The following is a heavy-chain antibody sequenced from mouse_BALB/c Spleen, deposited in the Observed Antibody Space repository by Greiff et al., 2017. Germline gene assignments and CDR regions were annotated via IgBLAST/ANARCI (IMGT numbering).Heavy chain of an antibody. J-gene: IGHJ2*01. Sequence: VQLQQPGAELVRPGASVKLSCKASGYTFTSYWINWVKQRPGQGLEWIGNIYPSDSYTNYNQKFKDKATLTVDKSSSTAYMQRRSPTDEDSAVCDCTRHYGSADYFDYWGQGTTLT. CDR3: TRHYGSADYFDY. V-gene: IGHV1-69*02. CDR2: IYPSDSYT. CDR1: GYTFTSYW. D-gene: IGHD2-1*01.